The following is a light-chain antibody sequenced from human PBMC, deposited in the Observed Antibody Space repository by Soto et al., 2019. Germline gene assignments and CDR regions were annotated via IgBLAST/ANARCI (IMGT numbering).Light chain of an antibody. CDR3: SSHTSTSRYV. Sequence: QSALTQPASVSGSPGQSITLSCTGTSSDVGGNHLSWYQQHPGKAPRLIIYDVSNRPSGISNRFSGSKSDNTASLTISGLQADDEADYYCSSHTSTSRYVFGTGTKVTVL. J-gene: IGLJ1*01. V-gene: IGLV2-14*03. CDR1: SSDVGGNH. CDR2: DVS.